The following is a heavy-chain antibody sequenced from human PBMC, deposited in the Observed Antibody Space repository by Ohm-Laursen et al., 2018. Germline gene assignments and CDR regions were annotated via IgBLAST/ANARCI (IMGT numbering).Heavy chain of an antibody. CDR3: AKVRYSSGYFDY. D-gene: IGHD5-18*01. J-gene: IGHJ4*02. CDR1: GFTFDDYA. CDR2: ISWNSGSI. Sequence: SLRLSCAASGFTFDDYAMHWVRQAPGKGLEWVLGISWNSGSIGYADSVKGRFTISRDNAKNSLYLQMNSLRAEDTALYYCAKVRYSSGYFDYWGQGTLVTVSS. V-gene: IGHV3-9*01.